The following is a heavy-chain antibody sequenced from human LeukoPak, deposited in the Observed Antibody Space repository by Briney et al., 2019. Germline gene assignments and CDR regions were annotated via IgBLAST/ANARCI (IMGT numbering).Heavy chain of an antibody. J-gene: IGHJ6*03. V-gene: IGHV4-61*02. CDR3: ARVARKWVVPAAPNMDV. D-gene: IGHD2-2*01. CDR1: GGSISSGSYY. Sequence: KPSQTLSLTCTVSGGSISSGSYYWSWIRQPAGKGLEWIGRIYTSGSTNYNPSLKSRVTISVDTSKNQFSLKLSSVTAADTAVYYCARVARKWVVPAAPNMDVWGKGTTVTVSS. CDR2: IYTSGST.